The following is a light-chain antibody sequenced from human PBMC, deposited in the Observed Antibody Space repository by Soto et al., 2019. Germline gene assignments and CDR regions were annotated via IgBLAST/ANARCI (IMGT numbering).Light chain of an antibody. J-gene: IGLJ1*01. Sequence: QSALTQPASVSGSPGQSITISCTGTSGDIGSYNRVSWYQQHPGKAPKLIIYEVTDRPPGVSNRFSGSKTGNTASLTISGLQAEDEAEYSCSSYTNINTRACVFGTGTKLTVL. V-gene: IGLV2-14*01. CDR3: SSYTNINTRACV. CDR2: EVT. CDR1: SGDIGSYNR.